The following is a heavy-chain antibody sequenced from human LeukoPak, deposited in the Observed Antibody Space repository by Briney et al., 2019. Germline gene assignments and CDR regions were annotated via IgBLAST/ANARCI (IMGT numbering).Heavy chain of an antibody. CDR2: IRPSGGST. CDR3: AREEQGGTFDF. CDR1: GYTFTRYF. D-gene: IGHD3-16*01. Sequence: GASVKVSCQASGYTFTRYFIHWVQQAPGQGLEWMGIIRPSGGSTGYAQKSQGRVTMTRDTYTSTVYMELSSLRSEDTAVYYCAREEQGGTFDFWGQGTLVTVSS. J-gene: IGHJ4*02. V-gene: IGHV1-46*01.